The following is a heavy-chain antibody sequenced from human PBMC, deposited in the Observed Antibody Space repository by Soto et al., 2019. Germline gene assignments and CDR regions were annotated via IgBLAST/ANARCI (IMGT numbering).Heavy chain of an antibody. J-gene: IGHJ4*02. CDR2: MSISGGST. D-gene: IGHD2-2*01. V-gene: IGHV3-23*01. CDR3: TRGFSSSYHYFDY. Sequence: GGSLTLSCAASGFTFSSYAMSWVRQAPGKGLEWVSAMSISGGSTYYADSVKGRFTISRDKSENTVYLQMNSLRAEDTAVYYCTRGFSSSYHYFDYWGQGTQVTVSS. CDR1: GFTFSSYA.